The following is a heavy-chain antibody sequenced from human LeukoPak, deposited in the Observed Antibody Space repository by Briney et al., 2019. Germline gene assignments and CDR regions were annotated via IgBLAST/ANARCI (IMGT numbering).Heavy chain of an antibody. J-gene: IGHJ4*02. V-gene: IGHV3-11*04. CDR3: TRGTPTTRDFDY. CDR2: ISSSGSTI. CDR1: GFTFSDYY. Sequence: GGSLRLSCAASGFTFSDYYMSWIRQAPGKGLEWVSYISSSGSTIYYSDSVQGRFTISRDNAKNSLYLQMDSLRAEDTAVYYCTRGTPTTRDFDYWGQGTLVTVSS. D-gene: IGHD4-11*01.